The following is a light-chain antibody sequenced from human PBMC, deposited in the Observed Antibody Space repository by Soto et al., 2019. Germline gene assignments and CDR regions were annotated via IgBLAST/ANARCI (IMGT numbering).Light chain of an antibody. Sequence: DIQMTHFPSTLSASVGDRVTITCRASQTTNTWLAWYQQKPGTAPKLLIYDASSLKGGVPSRFSASGSGTEFTLTISSLQPDDLAAYYCQQYISYPYTFGQGTKVEIK. CDR1: QTTNTW. CDR2: DAS. J-gene: IGKJ2*01. V-gene: IGKV1-5*01. CDR3: QQYISYPYT.